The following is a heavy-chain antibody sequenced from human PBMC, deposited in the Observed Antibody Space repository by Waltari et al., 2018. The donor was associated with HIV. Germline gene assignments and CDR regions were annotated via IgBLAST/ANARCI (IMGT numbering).Heavy chain of an antibody. CDR3: ARGSEYSGYADAFDI. J-gene: IGHJ3*02. Sequence: EVQLVETGGGLIQPGGSLRLSCAASEFTVSSDYMSWVRQAPGKGLEWVSVSYRCGSTYYADSGKGRFTISRYNSKNTLYLQMNSLRAEDTAIYYCARGSEYSGYADAFDIWGQGTMVTVSS. V-gene: IGHV3-53*02. D-gene: IGHD5-12*01. CDR1: EFTVSSDY. CDR2: SYRCGST.